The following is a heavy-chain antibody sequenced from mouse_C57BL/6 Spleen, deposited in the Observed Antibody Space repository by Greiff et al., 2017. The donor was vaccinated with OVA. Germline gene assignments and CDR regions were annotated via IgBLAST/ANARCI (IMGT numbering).Heavy chain of an antibody. CDR2: IYPGDGDT. Sequence: VQRVESGPELVKPGASVKISCKASGYAFSSSWMNWVKQRPGKGLEWIGRIYPGDGDTNYNGKFKGKATLTADKSSSTAYMQLSSLTSEDSAVYFCARYTMITTVYYYAMDYWGQGTSVTVSS. J-gene: IGHJ4*01. CDR3: ARYTMITTVYYYAMDY. CDR1: GYAFSSSW. V-gene: IGHV1-82*01. D-gene: IGHD2-4*01.